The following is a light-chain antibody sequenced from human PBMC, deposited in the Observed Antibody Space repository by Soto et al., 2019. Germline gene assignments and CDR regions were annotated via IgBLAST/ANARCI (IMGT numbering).Light chain of an antibody. CDR1: SSNIGSNH. V-gene: IGLV1-40*01. CDR3: QSYDSSLRGV. J-gene: IGLJ3*02. CDR2: GKS. Sequence: QSVLTQPPSASETPGQRVTISCSGSSSNIGSNHVYWYQHLPGTAPKLLIYGKSNRPSGVPHRFSASTSGTSASLAITGLQAEDEADYYCQSYDSSLRGVFGGGTKLTVL.